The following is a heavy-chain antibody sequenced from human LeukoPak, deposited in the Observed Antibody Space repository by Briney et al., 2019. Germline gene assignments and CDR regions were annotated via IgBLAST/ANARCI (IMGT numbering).Heavy chain of an antibody. CDR1: GFTFSSLG. V-gene: IGHV3-23*01. CDR3: AKRWFGELTFDY. Sequence: PGGSLRLSCAVSGFTFSSLGMSWVRQAPGKGLEWVSVISGSGGSTFYADSVKGRFTISRDNSKNTVYLLMNSLRAEDTAVYYCAKRWFGELTFDYWGQGALVTVSS. D-gene: IGHD3-10*01. J-gene: IGHJ4*02. CDR2: ISGSGGST.